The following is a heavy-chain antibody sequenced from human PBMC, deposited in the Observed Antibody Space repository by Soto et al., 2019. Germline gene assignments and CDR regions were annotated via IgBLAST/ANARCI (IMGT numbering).Heavy chain of an antibody. CDR3: ARGQYGDYEDAFDI. D-gene: IGHD4-17*01. CDR1: GFTVSSNY. V-gene: IGHV3-53*04. Sequence: ESGGGLVQPGGSLRLSCAASGFTVSSNYMSWVRQAPGKGLEWVSVIYSGGSTYYADSVKGRFTISRHNSKNTLYLQMNSLRAEDTAVYYCARGQYGDYEDAFDIWGQGTMVTVSS. J-gene: IGHJ3*02. CDR2: IYSGGST.